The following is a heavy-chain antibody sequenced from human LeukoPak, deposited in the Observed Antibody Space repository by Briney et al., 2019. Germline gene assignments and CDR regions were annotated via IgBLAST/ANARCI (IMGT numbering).Heavy chain of an antibody. CDR2: IYSGGST. CDR1: GFTVSSNY. CDR3: ARESWLHYGSGSPVDY. J-gene: IGHJ4*02. Sequence: PGGSLRLSCAASGFTVSSNYMSWVRQAPGKGLEWVSVIYSGGSTYYADSVKGRFTISRDNSKNTLYLQMNSLRAEDTAVYYCARESWLHYGSGSPVDYWGQGTLVTVSS. V-gene: IGHV3-66*02. D-gene: IGHD3-10*01.